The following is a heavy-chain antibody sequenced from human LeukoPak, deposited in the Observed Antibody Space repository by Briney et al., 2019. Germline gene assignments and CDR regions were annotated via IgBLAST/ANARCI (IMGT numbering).Heavy chain of an antibody. CDR1: GGSISSSSSY. V-gene: IGHV4-39*01. J-gene: IGHJ4*02. CDR3: ARHYYYDGSGYFSPF. Sequence: SETLSLTCSVSGGSISSSSSYWGWIRQPPGKGLEWIGSIFYSGHTFCNPSLKSRVTISVDTSKNQFSLRLSSVTAADAAIYYCARHYYYDGSGYFSPFWGQGTLVTVSS. D-gene: IGHD3-22*01. CDR2: IFYSGHT.